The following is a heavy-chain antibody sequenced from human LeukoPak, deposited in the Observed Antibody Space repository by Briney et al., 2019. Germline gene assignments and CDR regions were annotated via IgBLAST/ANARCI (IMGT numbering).Heavy chain of an antibody. Sequence: SETLSLTCTVPGGSISSSSYYWGWIRQLPGKGLEWIGSIYYSGSTYYNPSLKSRVTISVDTSKNQFSLKLSSVTAADTAVYYCARGHWNYSGQYYYYYYYMDVWGKGTTVTVSS. J-gene: IGHJ6*03. V-gene: IGHV4-39*07. CDR2: IYYSGST. CDR3: ARGHWNYSGQYYYYYYYMDV. CDR1: GGSISSSSYY. D-gene: IGHD1-7*01.